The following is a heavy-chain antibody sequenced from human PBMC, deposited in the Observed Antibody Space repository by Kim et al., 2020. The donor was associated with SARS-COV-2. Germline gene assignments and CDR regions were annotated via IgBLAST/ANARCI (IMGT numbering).Heavy chain of an antibody. Sequence: SETLSLTCTVYGGSIDNYYWNWLRQPPGRGLEWIGYVYYNGFTLYNPPLKSRVTISVDTSKNHFSLKINALTTADTAVYYCARGGWYYGSGSRNFDYWGRGTLVTVSS. CDR1: GGSIDNYY. D-gene: IGHD3-10*01. J-gene: IGHJ4*02. CDR3: ARGGWYYGSGSRNFDY. CDR2: VYYNGFT. V-gene: IGHV4-59*13.